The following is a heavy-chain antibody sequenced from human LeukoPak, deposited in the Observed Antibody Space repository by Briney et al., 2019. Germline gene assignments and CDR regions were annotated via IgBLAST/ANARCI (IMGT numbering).Heavy chain of an antibody. Sequence: TSETLSLTCTVSGGSISSYYWSWIRQPAGKGLEWIGRIYTSGSTNYNPSLKSRVTMSVDTSKNQFSLKLSSVTAADTAVYYCAREAPDTYSSSWLVAFDIRGQGTMVTVSS. CDR2: IYTSGST. CDR3: AREAPDTYSSSWLVAFDI. J-gene: IGHJ3*02. V-gene: IGHV4-4*07. D-gene: IGHD6-13*01. CDR1: GGSISSYY.